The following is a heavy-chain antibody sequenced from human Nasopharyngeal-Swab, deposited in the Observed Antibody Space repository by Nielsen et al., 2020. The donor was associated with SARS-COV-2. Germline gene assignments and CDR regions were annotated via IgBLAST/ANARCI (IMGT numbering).Heavy chain of an antibody. CDR2: INHSGRT. CDR3: ARLANSAGDY. V-gene: IGHV4-34*01. Sequence: SQTPSLTRAVYVGSFSGHYWTWIRQPPGEGLEWIGEINHSGRTNYNPSLKSRVTISVDTSKNQFSLKVTSVTAADTAVYYCARLANSAGDYWGQGTLVTVSS. CDR1: VGSFSGHY. J-gene: IGHJ4*02. D-gene: IGHD4/OR15-4a*01.